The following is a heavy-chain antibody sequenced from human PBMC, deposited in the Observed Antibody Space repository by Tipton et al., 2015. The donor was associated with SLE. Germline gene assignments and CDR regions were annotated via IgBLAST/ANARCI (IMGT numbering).Heavy chain of an antibody. CDR1: GASIRSYY. Sequence: LRLSCTVSGASIRSYYWSWIRQPPGKGLEWIGNIYNSGSTNYNPSLKSRVTMSLDTSKNQFSLKLSSVTAADTAVYYCAGDSLSGDNWFDPWGQGTLVTVSS. CDR2: IYNSGST. J-gene: IGHJ5*02. CDR3: AGDSLSGDNWFDP. D-gene: IGHD1-1*01. V-gene: IGHV4-59*01.